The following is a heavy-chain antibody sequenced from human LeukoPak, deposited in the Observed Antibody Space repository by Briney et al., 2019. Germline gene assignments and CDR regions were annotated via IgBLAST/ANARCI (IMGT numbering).Heavy chain of an antibody. CDR2: ISGSGGST. Sequence: GASVKVSCKASGGTFSGYAISWVRQAPGKGLEWVSAISGSGGSTYYADSVKGRFTISRDNSKNTLYLQMNSLRAEDTAVYYCAKASMSAAAGLQDYWGQGTLVTVSS. V-gene: IGHV3-23*01. CDR3: AKASMSAAAGLQDY. CDR1: GGTFSGYA. D-gene: IGHD6-13*01. J-gene: IGHJ4*02.